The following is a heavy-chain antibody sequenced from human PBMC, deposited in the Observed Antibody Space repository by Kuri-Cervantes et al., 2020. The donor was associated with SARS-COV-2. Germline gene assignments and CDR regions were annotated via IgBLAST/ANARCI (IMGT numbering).Heavy chain of an antibody. V-gene: IGHV4-39*01. CDR1: VASISVSPHY. J-gene: IGHJ2*01. D-gene: IGHD2-2*02. CDR3: ARPESFGIVVVPVAIPVSFTDWYIDL. Sequence: SQTLSLTCGVSVASISVSPHYCDWRRQTRGKGLEWIGNIYYSGNTYYNPSLDSRVANFLDTSKTQFSLKLNSVPAADTAVYYCARPESFGIVVVPVAIPVSFTDWYIDLWGRGTLVTVSS. CDR2: IYYSGNT.